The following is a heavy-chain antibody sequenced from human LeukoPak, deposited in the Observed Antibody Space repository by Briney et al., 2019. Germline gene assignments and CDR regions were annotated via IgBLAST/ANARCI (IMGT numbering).Heavy chain of an antibody. J-gene: IGHJ4*02. Sequence: PSETLSLTCAVYGGSFSGYYWSWIRQPPGKGLEWIGEINHSGSTNYNPSLKSRVTISVDTSKNQFSLKRSSVTAADTAVYYCASRTFEVEWLWGQGTLVTVSS. CDR1: GGSFSGYY. V-gene: IGHV4-34*01. D-gene: IGHD3-3*01. CDR3: ASRTFEVEWL. CDR2: INHSGST.